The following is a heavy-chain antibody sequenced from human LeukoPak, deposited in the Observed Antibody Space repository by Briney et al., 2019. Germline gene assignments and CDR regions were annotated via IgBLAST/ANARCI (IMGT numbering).Heavy chain of an antibody. CDR3: AREATIFGNDAFDI. D-gene: IGHD3-3*01. CDR2: IYTSGST. CDR1: GGSISSGSYY. Sequence: SETLSLTCTVSGGSISSGSYYWSWIRQPAGKGLEWIGRIYTSGSTNYNPSLKSRVTISVDTSKNQFSLKLSSVTAADTAVYYCAREATIFGNDAFDIWGQGTMVTVSS. J-gene: IGHJ3*02. V-gene: IGHV4-61*02.